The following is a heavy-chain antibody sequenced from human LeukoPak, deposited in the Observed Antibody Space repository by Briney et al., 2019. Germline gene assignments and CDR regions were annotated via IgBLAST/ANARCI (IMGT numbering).Heavy chain of an antibody. V-gene: IGHV3-43*01. CDR2: ISWDGGST. CDR3: AKGIDYGDSY. D-gene: IGHD4-17*01. Sequence: PGGSLRLSCAASGFTFDEYTMHWVRQAPGKGLEWVSLISWDGGSTYYAASVKGRFTISRDNSKNSLYLQMNSLRTEDTALYYCAKGIDYGDSYWGQGTLVTVSS. CDR1: GFTFDEYT. J-gene: IGHJ4*02.